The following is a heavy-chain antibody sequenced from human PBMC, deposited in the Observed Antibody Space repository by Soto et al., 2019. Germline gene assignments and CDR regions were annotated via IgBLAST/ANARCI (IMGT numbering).Heavy chain of an antibody. CDR1: GFTFSSYS. D-gene: IGHD3-3*01. Sequence: GGSLRLSCAASGFTFSSYSMNWVRQAPGKGLEWVLYISSSSTIYYADSVKGRFTISRDNAKNSLYLQMNSLRDEDTAVYYCARATSITIFGVDRPNWFDPWGQGTLVTVSS. V-gene: IGHV3-48*02. CDR2: ISSSSTI. CDR3: ARATSITIFGVDRPNWFDP. J-gene: IGHJ5*02.